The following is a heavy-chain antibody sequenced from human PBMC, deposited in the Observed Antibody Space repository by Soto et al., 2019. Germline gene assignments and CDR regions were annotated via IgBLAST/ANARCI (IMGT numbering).Heavy chain of an antibody. CDR2: TYYRSNWYS. D-gene: IGHD6-19*01. J-gene: IGHJ4*02. CDR3: ARGSYYSAWV. Sequence: QVQLQQSGPGLVQPSQTLSLTCAISGDSVSSTSTAWSWIRQSPSRGLEWLGRTYYRSNWYSDYAASVKSRITINPDTSKNQFSLQLKSGTPEDTAGYYCARGSYYSAWVWGRGTLFTVSS. CDR1: GDSVSSTSTA. V-gene: IGHV6-1*01.